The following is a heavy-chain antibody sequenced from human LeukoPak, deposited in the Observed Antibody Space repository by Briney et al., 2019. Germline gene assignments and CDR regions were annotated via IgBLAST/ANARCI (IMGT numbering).Heavy chain of an antibody. Sequence: GGSLRLSFAASGFTFTTYAMTWVRQAPGKGLEWVSTISGSGGDSTYYADSVKGRFTISRDNSKNTRYRQMNSLRAGDTAVYYCAKAPYSTGGCVDGWGQGTLVTVS. CDR3: AKAPYSTGGCVDG. V-gene: IGHV3-23*01. CDR1: GFTFTTYA. J-gene: IGHJ4*02. CDR2: ISGSGGDST. D-gene: IGHD2-15*01.